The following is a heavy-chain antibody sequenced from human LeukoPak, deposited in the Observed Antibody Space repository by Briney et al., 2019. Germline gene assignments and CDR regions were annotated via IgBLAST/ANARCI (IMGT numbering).Heavy chain of an antibody. CDR1: GDSVSSNSAA. CDR3: ARNGQWVSTFDY. Sequence: SQTLSLTCAISGDSVSSNSAAWVWIRQSPSRGLEWLGRTYYRSKWFNDYAVSVESRITVNPDTSKNQFSLQLNSVTPEDTAVYYCARNGQWVSTFDYWGQGTLVTVPS. J-gene: IGHJ4*02. CDR2: TYYRSKWFN. D-gene: IGHD6-19*01. V-gene: IGHV6-1*01.